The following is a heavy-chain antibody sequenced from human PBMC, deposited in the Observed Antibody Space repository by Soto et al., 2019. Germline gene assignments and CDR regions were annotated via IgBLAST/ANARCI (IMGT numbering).Heavy chain of an antibody. V-gene: IGHV1-2*02. J-gene: IGHJ6*02. CDR1: GYIFTGYH. Sequence: GASVKVSCKASGYIFTGYHMHWVRQAPGQGLEWMGWINPNSGGTNYAQKFQGRVTMTRDTSISTAYMELSSLRSDDTAVYYCARVELPIYYYGIDVWGQGTTVTVSS. CDR2: INPNSGGT. D-gene: IGHD1-7*01. CDR3: ARVELPIYYYGIDV.